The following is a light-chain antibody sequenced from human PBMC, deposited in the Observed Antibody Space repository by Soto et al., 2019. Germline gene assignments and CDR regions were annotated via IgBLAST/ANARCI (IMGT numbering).Light chain of an antibody. V-gene: IGKV1-12*01. Sequence: DIHMTQSPSSVSASVGHIVTITCRASQGISSWLAWYQQKTGKAPKLLIYAASSLQSGVPSRLRGSGYGTDFTLTISSLKPEDFETYYCQQANSFTITFGQGTRLEIK. J-gene: IGKJ5*01. CDR3: QQANSFTIT. CDR2: AAS. CDR1: QGISSW.